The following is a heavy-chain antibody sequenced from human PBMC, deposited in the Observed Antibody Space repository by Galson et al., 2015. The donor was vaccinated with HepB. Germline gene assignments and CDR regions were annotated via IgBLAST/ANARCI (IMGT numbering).Heavy chain of an antibody. CDR3: ARGGGSGTMIVVDIFDY. Sequence: SVKVSCKASGYTFTSYGISWVRQAPGQGLEWMGWINTNTGNPTYAQGFTGRFVFSLDTSVSTAYLQISSLKAEDTAVYYCARGGGSGTMIVVDIFDYWGQGTLVTVSS. D-gene: IGHD3-22*01. J-gene: IGHJ4*02. V-gene: IGHV7-4-1*02. CDR2: INTNTGNP. CDR1: GYTFTSYG.